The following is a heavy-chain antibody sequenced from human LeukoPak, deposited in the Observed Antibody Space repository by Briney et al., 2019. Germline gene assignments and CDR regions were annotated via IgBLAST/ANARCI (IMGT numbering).Heavy chain of an antibody. V-gene: IGHV1-18*01. CDR1: GYTFTHSG. CDR3: ARYLVPAAKEEVWFDP. J-gene: IGHJ5*02. D-gene: IGHD2-2*01. Sequence: ASVNVSCKASGYTFTHSGINWVRQAPGQGLEWMGWISAYSGTTNYAQKFQGRVTMTIDTSTTTAYMELRGLAFDDTAVYYCARYLVPAAKEEVWFDPWGQGTLVTVSS. CDR2: ISAYSGTT.